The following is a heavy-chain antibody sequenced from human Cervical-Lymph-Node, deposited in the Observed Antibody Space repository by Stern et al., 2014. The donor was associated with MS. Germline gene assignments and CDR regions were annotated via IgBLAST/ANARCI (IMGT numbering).Heavy chain of an antibody. V-gene: IGHV3-48*02. D-gene: IGHD2-15*01. CDR1: GFTFSSYN. J-gene: IGHJ4*02. Sequence: EVQLEESGGGLVQPGGSLRLSCAASGFTFSSYNMNWVRQGPGKGLEWVSHISSSGSTIYYADSVKGRFTISRDNAKNSLYLQMNSLRDEDTAVYFCARGQEYCSGGSCYSFDCWGQGTLVTVSS. CDR3: ARGQEYCSGGSCYSFDC. CDR2: ISSSGSTI.